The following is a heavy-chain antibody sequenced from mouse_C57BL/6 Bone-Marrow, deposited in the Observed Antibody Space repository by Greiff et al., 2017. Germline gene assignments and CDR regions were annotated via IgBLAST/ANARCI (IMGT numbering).Heavy chain of an antibody. CDR1: GYTFTSYG. CDR2: IYPRSGNT. CDR3: TRWKFDDGYYFDY. J-gene: IGHJ2*01. V-gene: IGHV1-81*01. D-gene: IGHD2-3*01. Sequence: QVQLQQSGAELARPGASVKLSCKASGYTFTSYGMSWVKQRTGQGLEWIGEIYPRSGNTYYNEKFKGKDTLTADKSSSTAYMELRSLTSEDSAVYFCTRWKFDDGYYFDYWGQGTTLTVSS.